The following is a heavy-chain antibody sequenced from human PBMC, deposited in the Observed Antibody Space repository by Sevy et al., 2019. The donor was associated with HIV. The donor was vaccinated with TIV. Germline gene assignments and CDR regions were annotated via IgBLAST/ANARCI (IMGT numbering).Heavy chain of an antibody. CDR1: GFNFNIYS. Sequence: GGSLRLSCVASGFNFNIYSFSWVRQTPGKGLEWVSTLAFGCGKINYAASVQGRFTISRDDSKNTLYLEMNSLRVEDTAIYYCAREGCSKPHDYWGQGTLVTVSS. CDR2: LAFGCGKI. D-gene: IGHD3-10*02. CDR3: AREGCSKPHDY. J-gene: IGHJ4*02. V-gene: IGHV3-23*01.